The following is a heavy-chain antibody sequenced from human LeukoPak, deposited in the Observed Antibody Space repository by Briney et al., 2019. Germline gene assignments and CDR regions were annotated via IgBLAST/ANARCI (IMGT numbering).Heavy chain of an antibody. CDR3: AKATGDIVVVPAASDY. CDR2: ISYDGSNK. J-gene: IGHJ4*02. V-gene: IGHV3-30*18. Sequence: GGSLRLSCAASGFTFSSYGMHWVRQAPGKGLEWVAVISYDGSNKYYADSVKGRFTISRDNSKNTLYLQMNSLRAEDTAVYYCAKATGDIVVVPAASDYWGQGPLVTVSS. D-gene: IGHD2-2*01. CDR1: GFTFSSYG.